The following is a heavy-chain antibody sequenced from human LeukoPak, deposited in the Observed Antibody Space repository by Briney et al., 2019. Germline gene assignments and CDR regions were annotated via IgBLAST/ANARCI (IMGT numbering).Heavy chain of an antibody. D-gene: IGHD3-16*01. CDR1: GFTFSSYG. Sequence: GGSLRFSCAASGFTFSSYGMHWVRQAPGKGLEWVAVIWYDGSNKYYADSVKGRFTISRDNSKNTLYLQMNSLRAEDTAVYYCARDSQLGGWVDYWGQGTLVTVSS. CDR2: IWYDGSNK. J-gene: IGHJ4*02. CDR3: ARDSQLGGWVDY. V-gene: IGHV3-33*01.